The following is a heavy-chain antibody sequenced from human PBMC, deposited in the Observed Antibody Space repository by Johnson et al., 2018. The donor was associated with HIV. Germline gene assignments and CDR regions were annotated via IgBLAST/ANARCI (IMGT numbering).Heavy chain of an antibody. J-gene: IGHJ3*02. D-gene: IGHD2-8*01. CDR2: ITASGGTT. CDR1: GFTFSNYA. Sequence: VQLVESGGGLVQPGGSLRLSCVAPGFTFSNYAMTWVRQAPGEGLERVADITASGGTTYYADSVKGRFTVSRDDSKNTLYLQMNSLRAEDTALYYCARLKEGALDMWGQGTMVTVSS. V-gene: IGHV3-23*04. CDR3: ARLKEGALDM.